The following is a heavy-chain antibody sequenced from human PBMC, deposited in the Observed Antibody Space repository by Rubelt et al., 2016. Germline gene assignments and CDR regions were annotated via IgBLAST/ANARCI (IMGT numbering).Heavy chain of an antibody. CDR1: GGSISSSSYY. CDR2: IYYSGST. CDR3: ARTPRGVVDAFDI. Sequence: QLQLQESGPGLVKPSETLSLTCTVSGGSISSSSYYWGWIRQPPGKGLEWIGSIYYSGSTYYNPSLKSRVTISVDTSKNQFSLKLSSVTAADTAVYYCARTPRGVVDAFDIWGQGTMVTVSS. V-gene: IGHV4-39*07. D-gene: IGHD2-8*02. J-gene: IGHJ3*02.